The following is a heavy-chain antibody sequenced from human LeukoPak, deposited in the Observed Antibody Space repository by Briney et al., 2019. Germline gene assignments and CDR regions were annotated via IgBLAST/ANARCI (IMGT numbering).Heavy chain of an antibody. J-gene: IGHJ6*02. Sequence: SETLSLTCTVSGGSISSSSYYWGWIRQPPGKGLEWIGSIYYSGSTYYNPSLKSRVTISVDTSKNQFPLKLSSVTAADTAVYYCAITPSSSWYRYYYYGMDVWGQGTTVTVSS. CDR2: IYYSGST. CDR1: GGSISSSSYY. CDR3: AITPSSSWYRYYYYGMDV. V-gene: IGHV4-39*06. D-gene: IGHD6-13*01.